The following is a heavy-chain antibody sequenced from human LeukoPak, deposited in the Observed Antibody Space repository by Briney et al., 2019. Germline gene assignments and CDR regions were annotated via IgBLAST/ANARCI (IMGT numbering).Heavy chain of an antibody. CDR2: IRNDGNIK. CDR1: GFTFSTYG. CDR3: ATRVGGPEGY. D-gene: IGHD3-3*01. V-gene: IGHV3-30*02. Sequence: PGGSLRLSCAASGFTFSTYGMHWVRQAPGKGLEWAASIRNDGNIKYYADSVKGRFTISRDNSKNTVYLQMNSLRPEDTAVYYCATRVGGPEGYWGQGTLVTVSS. J-gene: IGHJ4*02.